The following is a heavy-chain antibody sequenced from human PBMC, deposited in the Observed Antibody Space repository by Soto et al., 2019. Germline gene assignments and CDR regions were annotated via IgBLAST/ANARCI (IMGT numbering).Heavy chain of an antibody. D-gene: IGHD3-22*01. J-gene: IGHJ4*01. CDR3: AREGDGTTGYYQDY. V-gene: IGHV3-74*03. Sequence: GGSLILSCAAAAFTFKNHLMHWVRQAPGKGLVWVSRVNSDESSTTYADSVKGRFTISRDNAKKTLYLQMNSLRVEDTAVYYCAREGDGTTGYYQDYWGHGTLVTVSS. CDR1: AFTFKNHL. CDR2: VNSDESST.